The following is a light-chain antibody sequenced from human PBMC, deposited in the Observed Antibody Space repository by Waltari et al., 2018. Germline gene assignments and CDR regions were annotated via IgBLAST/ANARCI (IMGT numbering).Light chain of an antibody. CDR3: QQYNNWPLT. V-gene: IGKV3-15*01. J-gene: IGKJ3*01. CDR2: GAS. Sequence: EIVMTQSPATLSVSPGERATLSCRASQSVSSNLAWYQQKPGQAPRLPIYGASTRATGIQARFSGSGSGTEFTLTIRSLQSEDFAVYYCQQYNNWPLTFGPGTKVDIK. CDR1: QSVSSN.